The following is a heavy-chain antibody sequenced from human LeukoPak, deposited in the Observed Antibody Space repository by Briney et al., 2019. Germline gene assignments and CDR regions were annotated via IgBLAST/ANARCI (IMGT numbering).Heavy chain of an antibody. Sequence: ASVKVSCKASGYSFTSYYMHWVRQAPGQGLEWMGLINPSGSSTTYAQRFQGRVIMTRDISTSTDYMELTSLTSDDTAMYYCARESGRGYYDSSGSFDPWGQGTLVTVSS. V-gene: IGHV1-46*01. CDR3: ARESGRGYYDSSGSFDP. CDR2: INPSGSST. J-gene: IGHJ5*02. D-gene: IGHD3-22*01. CDR1: GYSFTSYY.